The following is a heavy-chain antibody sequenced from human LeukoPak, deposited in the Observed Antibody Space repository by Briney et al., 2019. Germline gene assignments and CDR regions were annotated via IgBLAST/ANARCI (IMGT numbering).Heavy chain of an antibody. D-gene: IGHD3-10*01. CDR3: AKDDAWLRYGE. CDR1: GCSISNRG. Sequence: GGSLSLSWATSGCSISNRGSYWGRMAPGNGQGLVSINSPNCDIKYYADSVKGRFTISRDNSKNPVYLEVISLTDQDTAVYYGAKDDAWLRYGEWSQGSLLTDSS. V-gene: IGHV3-23*01. J-gene: IGHJ4*02. CDR2: NSPNCDIK.